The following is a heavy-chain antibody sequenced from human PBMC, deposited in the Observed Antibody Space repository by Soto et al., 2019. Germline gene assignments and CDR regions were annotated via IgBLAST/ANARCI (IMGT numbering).Heavy chain of an antibody. Sequence: QVQLQQWGAGLLKPSETLSLTCAVYGGSFSGYYWSWIRQPPGKGLEWIGESNHSGGTNYNPSLKSRVTISVDTSKTQFSLKLSSVTAADTAVYYCAGGSHYYDSSGYLYWGQGTLVTVSS. D-gene: IGHD3-22*01. J-gene: IGHJ4*02. CDR3: AGGSHYYDSSGYLY. CDR2: SNHSGGT. V-gene: IGHV4-34*01. CDR1: GGSFSGYY.